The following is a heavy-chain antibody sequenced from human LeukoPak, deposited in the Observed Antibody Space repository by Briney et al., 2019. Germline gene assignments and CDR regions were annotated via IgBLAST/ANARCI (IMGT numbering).Heavy chain of an antibody. CDR2: FYTSGIT. D-gene: IGHD2-21*02. V-gene: IGHV4-4*07. J-gene: IGHJ4*02. Sequence: SETLSLTCTVSGDSISTYFWSWIQQPAGKGLEWIGRFYTSGITNCNPSLKSRVTMSLDTSKNQFSLNLSSVTAADTAVYYCARETADLGRSLDYWGQGTLVTVSS. CDR3: ARETADLGRSLDY. CDR1: GDSISTYF.